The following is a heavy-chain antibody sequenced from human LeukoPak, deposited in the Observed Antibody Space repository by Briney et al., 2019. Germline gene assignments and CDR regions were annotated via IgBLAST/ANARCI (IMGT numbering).Heavy chain of an antibody. CDR3: AREEQPRRGYY. Sequence: GRSLRLSCAASGFTFSSYAMHWVRQAPGKGLEWVAVISYDGSNKYYADSVKGRFTISRDNSKNTLYLQMNSLRAEDTAVYYCAREEQPRRGYYWGQGTPVTVSS. J-gene: IGHJ4*02. D-gene: IGHD3-22*01. CDR1: GFTFSSYA. CDR2: ISYDGSNK. V-gene: IGHV3-30*04.